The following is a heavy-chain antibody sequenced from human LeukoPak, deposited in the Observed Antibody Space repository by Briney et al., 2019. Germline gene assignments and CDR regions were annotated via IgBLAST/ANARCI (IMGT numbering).Heavy chain of an antibody. CDR2: INPNSGDT. CDR3: TRDWLGGATDY. V-gene: IGHV1-2*02. D-gene: IGHD1-26*01. J-gene: IGHJ4*02. Sequence: ASVKISCKTSGYTFTGCYMHWVRQAPGQGLEWMGWINPNSGDTNYAQKFQGRVIMTRDTSISTLYMELSRLRSDDTAVYYCTRDWLGGATDYWGQGTLVTVSS. CDR1: GYTFTGCY.